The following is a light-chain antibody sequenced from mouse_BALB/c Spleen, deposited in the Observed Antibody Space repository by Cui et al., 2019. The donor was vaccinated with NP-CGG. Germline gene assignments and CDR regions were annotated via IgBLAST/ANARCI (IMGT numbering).Light chain of an antibody. J-gene: IGLJ1*01. Sequence: FVTPESALTTSPGETVTLTCRSSTGAITTSNYANWVQEKPDHLFTGLIGGTNNRTPGVPARFSGSLIGDKAALTITGAQTEDEAIYFCALWYSNHWVFGRGTKLTVL. CDR3: ALWYSNHWV. V-gene: IGLV1*01. CDR2: GTN. CDR1: TGAITTSNY.